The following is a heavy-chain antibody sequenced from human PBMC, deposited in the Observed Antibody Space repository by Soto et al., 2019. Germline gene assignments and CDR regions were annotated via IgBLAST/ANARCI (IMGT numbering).Heavy chain of an antibody. D-gene: IGHD6-13*01. V-gene: IGHV3-7*03. CDR3: ASESYSRSWYY. Sequence: EVQLVESGGGLVQPGGSMRLSCAASGFTFSGYWMSWVRQAPGKGLERVANINQDGNDNYYVDSVKGRFTISRDNVKNSLYLQMNSLRADDTAVYYCASESYSRSWYYWGQGTLVTVSS. CDR1: GFTFSGYW. CDR2: INQDGNDN. J-gene: IGHJ4*02.